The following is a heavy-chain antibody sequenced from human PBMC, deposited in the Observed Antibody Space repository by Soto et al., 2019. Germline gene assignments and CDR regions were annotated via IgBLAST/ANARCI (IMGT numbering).Heavy chain of an antibody. Sequence: PGGSLRLSCAVSGFTVSSNYMTWVRQAPGKGLQRVSSSYSGGNTYYADSVKGRFTISRDNFRNMLYLEMNNLRAEDTAVYFCARGYGAGSYFSDYWGQGTLVTVS. CDR3: ARGYGAGSYFSDY. D-gene: IGHD3-10*01. CDR1: GFTVSSNY. CDR2: SYSGGNT. V-gene: IGHV3-53*01. J-gene: IGHJ4*02.